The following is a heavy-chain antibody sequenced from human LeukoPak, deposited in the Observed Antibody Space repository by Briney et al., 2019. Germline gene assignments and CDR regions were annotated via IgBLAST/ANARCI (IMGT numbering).Heavy chain of an antibody. J-gene: IGHJ4*02. Sequence: PGGSLRLSCAASGVTFDDYAMHWVRQAPGKGLEWVSGISWNSGSIGYADSVKGRFTISRDNAKNSLYLQMNSLRAEDTALYYCAKGPYDRYYFDYWGQGTLVTISS. D-gene: IGHD3-9*01. CDR3: AKGPYDRYYFDY. CDR2: ISWNSGSI. V-gene: IGHV3-9*01. CDR1: GVTFDDYA.